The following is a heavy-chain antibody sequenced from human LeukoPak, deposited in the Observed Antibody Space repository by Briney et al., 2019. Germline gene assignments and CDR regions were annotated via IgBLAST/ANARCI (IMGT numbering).Heavy chain of an antibody. D-gene: IGHD2-2*01. Sequence: SQTLSLTCTVSGGSISSGSYFWRWVRQPAGTGLERIGYIHTCGSPNCKPSLKSRVTISLDTSQNQFSLILSSVTAADTAVYYCGRIVAVPAAMKGYNYYYMDVWGKGTTVTVSS. V-gene: IGHV4-61*09. J-gene: IGHJ6*03. CDR3: GRIVAVPAAMKGYNYYYMDV. CDR1: GGSISSGSYF. CDR2: IHTCGSP.